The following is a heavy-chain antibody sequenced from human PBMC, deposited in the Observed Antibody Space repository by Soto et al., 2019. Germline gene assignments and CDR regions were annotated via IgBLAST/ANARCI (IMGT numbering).Heavy chain of an antibody. CDR3: ARATGDRRALDY. Sequence: SQTLSLTCAISGDSVSSNSAAWNWIRQSPSRGLEWLGRTYYRSKWYNEYAVSVKSRITINPDTSKNQFYLQLNSVTPEDTAVNYCARATGDRRALDYWGQGTLVTVYS. V-gene: IGHV6-1*01. CDR2: TYYRSKWYN. D-gene: IGHD7-27*01. CDR1: GDSVSSNSAA. J-gene: IGHJ4*02.